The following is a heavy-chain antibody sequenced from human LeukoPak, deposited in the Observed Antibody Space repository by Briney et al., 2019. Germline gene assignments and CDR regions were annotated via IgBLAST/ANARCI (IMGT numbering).Heavy chain of an antibody. J-gene: IGHJ4*02. Sequence: PSETLSLTCSVSGAPVSDYYWSWIRQSPGKGLEWIAYTSYSGDADYNPSLRSRVAMSIDTTNNQFSLRLTSVTAADTAVYYCARHEAAAGSFDYWGQGTLVTVSS. V-gene: IGHV4-59*08. CDR3: ARHEAAAGSFDY. CDR1: GAPVSDYY. D-gene: IGHD6-13*01. CDR2: TSYSGDA.